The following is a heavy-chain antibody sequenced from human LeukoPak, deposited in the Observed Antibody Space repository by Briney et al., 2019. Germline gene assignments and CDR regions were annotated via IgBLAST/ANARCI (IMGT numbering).Heavy chain of an antibody. V-gene: IGHV3-33*01. D-gene: IGHD1-26*01. Sequence: GRSLRLSCAASGFMFSDYGMQWVRHVPGKGLEWVAVIWFDGSNEYYADSVKGRFTISRDNSKNTLYLHMNTLRPEDTAVYFCARDSRSRWEDYYYYYPMDVWGQGTSVTVSS. CDR2: IWFDGSNE. J-gene: IGHJ6*02. CDR3: ARDSRSRWEDYYYYYPMDV. CDR1: GFMFSDYG.